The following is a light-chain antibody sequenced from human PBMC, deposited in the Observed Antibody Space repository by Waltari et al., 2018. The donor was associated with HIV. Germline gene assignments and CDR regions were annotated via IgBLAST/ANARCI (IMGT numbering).Light chain of an antibody. J-gene: IGLJ3*02. V-gene: IGLV3-21*04. Sequence: YVLTQPPSVSVAPGKTASLACGGDNIGSKSVHWYQQKPGQAPVLVAYYDSERPSGISERISGSNSGNTATLTISRVEAGDEADYYCQVWDTVTDQGVFGGGTKLTVL. CDR2: YDS. CDR3: QVWDTVTDQGV. CDR1: NIGSKS.